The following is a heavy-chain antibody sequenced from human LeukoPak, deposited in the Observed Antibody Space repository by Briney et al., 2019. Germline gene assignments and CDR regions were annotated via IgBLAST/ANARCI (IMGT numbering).Heavy chain of an antibody. V-gene: IGHV1-18*01. D-gene: IGHD3-22*01. CDR2: ISAYNGNT. Sequence: ASVKVSCKASGYTFTSCGISWVRQAPGQGLEWMGWISAYNGNTNYAQKLQGRVTMTTDTSTSTAYMELRSLRSDDTAVYYCARDVHYYDSSGYYLSFGYWGQGTLVTVSS. CDR1: GYTFTSCG. J-gene: IGHJ4*02. CDR3: ARDVHYYDSSGYYLSFGY.